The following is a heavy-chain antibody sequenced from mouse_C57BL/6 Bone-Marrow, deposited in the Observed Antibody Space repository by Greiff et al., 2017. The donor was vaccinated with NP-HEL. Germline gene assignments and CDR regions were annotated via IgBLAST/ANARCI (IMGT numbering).Heavy chain of an antibody. V-gene: IGHV1-55*01. D-gene: IGHD1-1*01. J-gene: IGHJ4*01. CDR3: ANYYGSRRGDYAMDY. CDR2: IYPGSGST. Sequence: VQLQQPGAELVKPGASVKMSCKASGYTFTSYWITWVKQRPGQGLEWIGDIYPGSGSTNYNEKFKSKATLTVDTSSSTAYMQLSSLTSEDSAVYYCANYYGSRRGDYAMDYWGQGTSVTVSS. CDR1: GYTFTSYW.